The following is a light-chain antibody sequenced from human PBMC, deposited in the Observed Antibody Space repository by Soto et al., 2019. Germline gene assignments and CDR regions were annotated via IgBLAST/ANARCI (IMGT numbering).Light chain of an antibody. V-gene: IGKV3-15*01. CDR1: QSVISS. J-gene: IGKJ4*01. CDR2: GAS. CDR3: QHYNNWLGT. Sequence: TQSPALLSVSPGERVTLSCRASQSVISSIAWYQQKLGQAPRLLIYGASTRATGIPARFSGSGSGTEFFLTISSLQSEDFAMYYCQHYNNWLGTVGRGTKV.